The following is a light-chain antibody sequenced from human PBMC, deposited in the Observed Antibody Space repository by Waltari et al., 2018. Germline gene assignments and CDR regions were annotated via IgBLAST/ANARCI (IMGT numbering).Light chain of an antibody. CDR3: AAWDVNLNGVL. J-gene: IGLJ3*02. CDR1: SSNVGSGL. CDR2: SNV. V-gene: IGLV1-44*01. Sequence: SVLTKPPSASGTPGQRVTISCYGSSSNVGSGLVNWYKQLPRTAPQRLIHSNVQRPSGVPDRFSGAIAGASASLAISWPQSVDAADYYCAAWDVNLNGVLFSGGTKLTVL.